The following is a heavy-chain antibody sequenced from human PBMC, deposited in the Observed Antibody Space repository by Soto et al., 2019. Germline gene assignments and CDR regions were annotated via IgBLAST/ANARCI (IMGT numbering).Heavy chain of an antibody. D-gene: IGHD4-17*01. CDR2: IIPILGIA. V-gene: IGHV1-69*02. CDR3: ARVSSLETTGYSGDSVDY. CDR1: GGTFSSYT. J-gene: IGHJ4*02. Sequence: QVQLVQSGAAVKKPGSSVKVSCKASGGTFSSYTISWVRQAPGQGLEWMGRIIPILGIANYAQKFQGRVTITADKSTSAANRELRRLRSEDTAVYYCARVSSLETTGYSGDSVDYCCQATLVTVSS.